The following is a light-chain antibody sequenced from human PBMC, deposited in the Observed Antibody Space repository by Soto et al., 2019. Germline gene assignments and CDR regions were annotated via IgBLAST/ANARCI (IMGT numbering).Light chain of an antibody. J-gene: IGLJ1*01. Sequence: QSVLTQPPSVSGAPGQRVTIPCSGTTSNVGSGYDVHWFQQVPGGSPKLLIYGNIHRPSGVPDRFPGSKSDTLASLVITGLQAEDEAVYYCQSYDLSLTESYVFGSGTKVTVL. CDR3: QSYDLSLTESYV. V-gene: IGLV1-40*01. CDR1: TSNVGSGYD. CDR2: GNI.